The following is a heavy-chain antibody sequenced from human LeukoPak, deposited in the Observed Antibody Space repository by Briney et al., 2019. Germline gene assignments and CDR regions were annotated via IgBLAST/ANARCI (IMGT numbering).Heavy chain of an antibody. V-gene: IGHV3-23*01. CDR2: ISGSGGST. J-gene: IGHJ3*02. CDR3: AKAGYSSSWYRDAFDI. D-gene: IGHD6-13*01. CDR1: GYSISSGYY. Sequence: PSETLSLTCAVSGYSISSGYYWGWIRQPPGKGLEWVSAISGSGGSTYYADSVKGRFTISRDNSKNTLYLQMNSLRAEDTAVYYCAKAGYSSSWYRDAFDIWGQGTMVTVSS.